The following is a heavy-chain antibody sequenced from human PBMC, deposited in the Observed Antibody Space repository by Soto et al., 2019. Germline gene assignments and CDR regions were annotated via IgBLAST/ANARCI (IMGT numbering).Heavy chain of an antibody. Sequence: GGSLRLSCAASGFTYSTYTMHWVRQAPGKGLEWVAVISYDGNNKYYADSVKGRFTISRDNSKNSLYLQMNSLRDEDTAVYYCAREGGSLNWFDPWGQGTLVTVSS. CDR1: GFTYSTYT. V-gene: IGHV3-30*03. CDR2: ISYDGNNK. J-gene: IGHJ5*02. D-gene: IGHD1-26*01. CDR3: AREGGSLNWFDP.